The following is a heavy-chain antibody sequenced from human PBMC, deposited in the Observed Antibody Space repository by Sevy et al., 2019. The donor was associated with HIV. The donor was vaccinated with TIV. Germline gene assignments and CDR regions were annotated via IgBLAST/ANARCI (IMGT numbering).Heavy chain of an antibody. Sequence: GGSLRRSCAASGFTFSDYYMNWFRQAPGKGLEWVSSISSGSSYIHYADSVRGRLTISRDNAKNSLYLQMNSLRVDDTAVCFCVRDGGCSSTSCLIYFDSWGQGVLVTVSS. CDR2: ISSGSSYI. CDR3: VRDGGCSSTSCLIYFDS. CDR1: GFTFSDYY. V-gene: IGHV3-21*01. D-gene: IGHD2-2*01. J-gene: IGHJ4*02.